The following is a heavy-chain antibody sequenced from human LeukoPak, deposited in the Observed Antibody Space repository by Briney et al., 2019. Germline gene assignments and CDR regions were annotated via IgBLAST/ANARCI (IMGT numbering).Heavy chain of an antibody. CDR1: GGSISTSNYY. V-gene: IGHV4-39*07. CDR3: ARLNRPRGYSYGPLFS. CDR2: IYYSGST. J-gene: IGHJ4*02. Sequence: PSETLSLTCTVSGGSISTSNYYWGWIRQPPGKGLEWIGSIYYSGSTYYNPSLKSRVTISVDTSKNQFSLKLSSVTAADTAVYYCARLNRPRGYSYGPLFSWGQGTLVTVSS. D-gene: IGHD5-18*01.